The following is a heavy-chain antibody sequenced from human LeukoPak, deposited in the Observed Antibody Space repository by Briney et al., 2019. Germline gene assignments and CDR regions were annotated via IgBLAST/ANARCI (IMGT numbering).Heavy chain of an antibody. CDR1: GFTFSSYA. CDR3: VRGGSNYGIIIYSRYFAY. Sequence: GGSLRLSCAASGFTFSSYAMSWVRQAPGKGLEWVSGINTNGDRTSYADSVKGRFTLSRDNSKNTLYLQMNSLRAEDTAVYYCVRGGSNYGIIIYSRYFAYWGQGTLVTVSS. CDR2: INTNGDRT. V-gene: IGHV3-23*01. J-gene: IGHJ4*02. D-gene: IGHD3-16*01.